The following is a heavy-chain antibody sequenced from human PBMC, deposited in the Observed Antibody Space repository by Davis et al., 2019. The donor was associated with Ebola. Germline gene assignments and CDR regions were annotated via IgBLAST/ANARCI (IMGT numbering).Heavy chain of an antibody. CDR3: AKDLDFQRCSASGCSS. J-gene: IGHJ4*02. V-gene: IGHV3-9*01. Sequence: GGSLRLSCAASGFTFDAYAMHWVRQAPGKGLEWVSGITRNSFSIAYADSVKGRFTISRDNAKNSLYLQINSLRVEDTALYYCAKDLDFQRCSASGCSSWGQGTRVIVSS. CDR1: GFTFDAYA. CDR2: ITRNSFSI. D-gene: IGHD2-15*01.